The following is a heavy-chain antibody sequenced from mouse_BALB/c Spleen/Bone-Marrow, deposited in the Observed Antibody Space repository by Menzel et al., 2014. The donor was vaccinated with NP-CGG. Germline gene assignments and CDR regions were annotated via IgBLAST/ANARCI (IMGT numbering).Heavy chain of an antibody. V-gene: IGHV1-7*01. CDR1: GYTFTSYW. J-gene: IGHJ4*01. CDR3: ARGTVAAYYYAMDY. Sequence: QVQLKQSGAELAKPGASVKMSCKASGYTFTSYWMHWVKQRPGQGLEWIGYINPSTGYTEYNQKFKDKATLTADKSSSTAYMQLSSLTSEDSAVYYCARGTVAAYYYAMDYWGQGTSVTVSS. D-gene: IGHD1-1*01. CDR2: INPSTGYT.